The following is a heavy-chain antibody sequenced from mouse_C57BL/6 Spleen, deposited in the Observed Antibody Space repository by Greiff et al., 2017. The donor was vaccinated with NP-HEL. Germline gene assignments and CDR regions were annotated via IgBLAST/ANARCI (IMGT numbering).Heavy chain of an antibody. D-gene: IGHD2-12*01. CDR1: GFTFSSYA. V-gene: IGHV5-4*03. CDR3: ASDDGVFYAMDY. Sequence: EVKVVESGGGLVKPGGSLKLSCAASGFTFSSYAMSWVRQTPEKRLEWVATISDGGSYTYYPDNVKGRFTISRDNAKNNLYLQMSHLKSEDTAMYYCASDDGVFYAMDYWGQGTSVTVSS. CDR2: ISDGGSYT. J-gene: IGHJ4*01.